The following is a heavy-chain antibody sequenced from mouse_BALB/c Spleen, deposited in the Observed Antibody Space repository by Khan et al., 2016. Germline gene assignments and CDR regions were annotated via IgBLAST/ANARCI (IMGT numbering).Heavy chain of an antibody. V-gene: IGHV1-77*01. CDR2: IFPGSGST. CDR3: ARSYYGYFAMDY. D-gene: IGHD1-2*01. Sequence: QVQLKESGTELPRPWASVTLSCKASGYTFTDYYLHWVMQKTGQGIEWIGEIFPGSGSTYYNQKFKGKASLTPDTSSTTSFLQLTTLTSEDTAVYFCARSYYGYFAMDYWGHGASVTVSS. CDR1: GYTFTDYY. J-gene: IGHJ4*01.